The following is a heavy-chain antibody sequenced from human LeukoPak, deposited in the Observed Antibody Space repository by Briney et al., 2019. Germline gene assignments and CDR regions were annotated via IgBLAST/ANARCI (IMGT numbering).Heavy chain of an antibody. J-gene: IGHJ4*02. V-gene: IGHV1-69*13. Sequence: SVKVSCKASGGTFSSYAISWVQQAPGQGLEWMGGIIPIFGTANYAQKFQGRVTITADESTSTAYMELSSLRSEDTAVYYCARDLSSGWYDYWGQGTLVTVSS. CDR1: GGTFSSYA. CDR3: ARDLSSGWYDY. CDR2: IIPIFGTA. D-gene: IGHD6-19*01.